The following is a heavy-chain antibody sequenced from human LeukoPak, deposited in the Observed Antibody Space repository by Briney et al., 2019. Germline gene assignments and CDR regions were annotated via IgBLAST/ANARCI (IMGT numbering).Heavy chain of an antibody. CDR1: GGSISSGDYY. CDR3: ARGRHSYGYKGWFDP. V-gene: IGHV4-30-4*08. J-gene: IGHJ5*02. D-gene: IGHD5-18*01. CDR2: IYYSGST. Sequence: SETLSLTCTVSGGSISSGDYYWSWIRQPPGKGLEWIGYIYYSGSTYYNPSLKSRVTISVDTSKNQFSLKLGSVTAADTAVYYCARGRHSYGYKGWFDPWGQGTLVTVSS.